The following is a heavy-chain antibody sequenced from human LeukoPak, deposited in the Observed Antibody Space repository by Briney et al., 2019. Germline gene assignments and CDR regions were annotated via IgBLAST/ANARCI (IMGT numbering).Heavy chain of an antibody. CDR2: ISSSSSYI. V-gene: IGHV3-21*01. CDR1: GFTFSSYS. D-gene: IGHD2-15*01. J-gene: IGHJ4*02. CDR3: ARDLGYCSGGSCYYYDY. Sequence: GGSLRLSCAASGFTFSSYSMNWVRQAPGKGLEWVSSISSSSSYIYYADSVKGRFTISRDNAKNSLYLQMNSLRAEDTVVYYCARDLGYCSGGSCYYYDYWGQGTLVTVSS.